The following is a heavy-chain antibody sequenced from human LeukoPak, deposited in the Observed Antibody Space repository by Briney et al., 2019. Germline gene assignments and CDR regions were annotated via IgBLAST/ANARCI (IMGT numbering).Heavy chain of an antibody. V-gene: IGHV3-48*03. J-gene: IGHJ4*01. CDR2: ISSSGTTI. D-gene: IGHD2-2*01. Sequence: GGSLRLFCAASGFTFNSYEMNWVRQAPGKGLEWISYISSSGTTIYYADSVKGRFTISRDNAKNPLFLQMNSLRAEDTAVYYCARRYCSSTSGTLDYWGHGTLFSASS. CDR3: ARRYCSSTSGTLDY. CDR1: GFTFNSYE.